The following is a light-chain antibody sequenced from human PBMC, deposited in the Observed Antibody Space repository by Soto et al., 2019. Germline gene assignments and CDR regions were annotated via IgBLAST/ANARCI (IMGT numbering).Light chain of an antibody. V-gene: IGKV3-15*01. CDR3: QQYNNLPPWT. CDR1: QSISSN. Sequence: EIVMTQSPATLSVSPGERATLSCRASQSISSNLDWYQQKPGQAPRLLIYGASTRDTGIPARFSGSGSGTEFTLTISSLQSEDFAVYYCQQYNNLPPWTFGQGTKVEIK. CDR2: GAS. J-gene: IGKJ1*01.